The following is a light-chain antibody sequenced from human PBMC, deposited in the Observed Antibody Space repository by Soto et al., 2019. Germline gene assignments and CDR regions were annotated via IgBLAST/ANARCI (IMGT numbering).Light chain of an antibody. CDR1: QTISPY. CDR2: GAS. Sequence: DIQMTQSPYSLSASVGDRVTITCRASQTISPYLNWYQQKPGKAPKLLIYGASTLQSGVPSRFSGSGSGAEFTLTISSLQPEDFATYYCQQSYSTLALTFGGGTKVEIK. V-gene: IGKV1-39*01. J-gene: IGKJ4*01. CDR3: QQSYSTLALT.